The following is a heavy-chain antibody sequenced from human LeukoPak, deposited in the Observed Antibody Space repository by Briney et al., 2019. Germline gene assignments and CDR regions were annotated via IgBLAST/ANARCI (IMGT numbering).Heavy chain of an antibody. V-gene: IGHV4-38-2*02. CDR3: ARVPGYDSSGWYFDY. CDR2: IYHSGST. J-gene: IGHJ4*02. D-gene: IGHD3-22*01. Sequence: PSETLSLTCTVSGYSISSGYYWGWIRQPPGKGLEWIGSIYHSGSTYYNPSLKSRVTISVDTSKNQFSLKLSSVTAADTAVYYCARVPGYDSSGWYFDYWGQGTLVTVSS. CDR1: GYSISSGYY.